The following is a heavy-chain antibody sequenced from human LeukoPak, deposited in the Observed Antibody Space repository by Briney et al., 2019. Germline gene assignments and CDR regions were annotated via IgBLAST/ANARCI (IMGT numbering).Heavy chain of an antibody. V-gene: IGHV3-21*01. J-gene: IGHJ6*03. CDR1: ALTFSSFS. D-gene: IGHD3-3*01. CDR2: IISSSTYI. Sequence: PGGSLRLSCAASALTFSSFSMNWVRRAAGKVLEWVSSIISSSTYIYYADSVKGRFTISRDNAKNSLYLQMNSLRAEDTAVYYCAREDDFWSGPIYYYYYMDVWGKGTTVTVSS. CDR3: AREDDFWSGPIYYYYYMDV.